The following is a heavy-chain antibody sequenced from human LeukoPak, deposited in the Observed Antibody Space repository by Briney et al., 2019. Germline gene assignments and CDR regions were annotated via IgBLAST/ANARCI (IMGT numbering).Heavy chain of an antibody. CDR2: ISYDGSNK. J-gene: IGHJ4*02. CDR1: GFTFSSYA. D-gene: IGHD3-9*01. CDR3: AKGLSVLRSIDWLPSLDY. V-gene: IGHV3-30*07. Sequence: GRSLRLSCAASGFTFSSYAMHWVRQAPGKGLEWVAVISYDGSNKYYADSVKGRFTISRDNSKNTLYLQMNSLRAEDTAVYYCAKGLSVLRSIDWLPSLDYWGQGTLVTVSS.